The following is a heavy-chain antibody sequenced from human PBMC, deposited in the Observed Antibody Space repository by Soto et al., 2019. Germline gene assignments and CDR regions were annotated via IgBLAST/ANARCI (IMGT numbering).Heavy chain of an antibody. V-gene: IGHV1-46*03. Sequence: ASVKVSCKASGYTFTSYYMHWVRQAPGQGLEWMGIINPSGGSTSYAQKFQGRVTMTRDTSTSTVYMELSSLRSEDTAVYYCAREEEAYDYSNWFAPWGQGTLVTFSS. CDR1: GYTFTSYY. J-gene: IGHJ5*02. CDR3: AREEEAYDYSNWFAP. D-gene: IGHD4-4*01. CDR2: INPSGGST.